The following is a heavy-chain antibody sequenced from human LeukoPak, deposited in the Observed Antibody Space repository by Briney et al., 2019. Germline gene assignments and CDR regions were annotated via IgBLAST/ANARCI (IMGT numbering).Heavy chain of an antibody. D-gene: IGHD5-24*01. CDR2: IYTSGST. CDR1: GGSISSGSYY. V-gene: IGHV4-61*02. CDR3: ARGDGYIITPTFDY. J-gene: IGHJ4*02. Sequence: SETLSLTCTVSGGSISSGSYYWSWIRQPAGKGLEWIGRIYTSGSTNYNPSLKSRVTISVDTSKNQFSLKLSSVTAADAAVYYCARGDGYIITPTFDYWGQGTLVTVSS.